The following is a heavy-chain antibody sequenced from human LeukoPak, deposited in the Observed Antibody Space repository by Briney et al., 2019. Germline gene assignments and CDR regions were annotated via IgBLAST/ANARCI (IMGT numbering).Heavy chain of an antibody. CDR3: ARGPRVVGATRNDY. CDR1: GYTFTSYG. CDR2: ISAYNGNT. J-gene: IGHJ4*02. Sequence: GASVKVSCKASGYTFTSYGISWVRQAPGQGLEWMGWISAYNGNTNYAQKLQGRVTMATDTSTSTAYMELRSLRSDDTAVYYCARGPRVVGATRNDYWGQGTLVTVSS. D-gene: IGHD1-26*01. V-gene: IGHV1-18*01.